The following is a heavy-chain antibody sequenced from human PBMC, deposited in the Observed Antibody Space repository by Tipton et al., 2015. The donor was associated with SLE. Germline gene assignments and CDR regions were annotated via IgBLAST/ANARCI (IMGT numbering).Heavy chain of an antibody. V-gene: IGHV4-59*01. D-gene: IGHD6-25*01. Sequence: GLVKPSETLSLTCTVSGASISSYYWGWIRQPPGKGLEWIGYIYYSGSTIHNPSLKSRVTMSVDTSKNQFSLKLSSVTAADTAVYYCARRGGDAFDIWGQGTMVTVSS. CDR3: ARRGGDAFDI. J-gene: IGHJ3*02. CDR1: GASISSYY. CDR2: IYYSGST.